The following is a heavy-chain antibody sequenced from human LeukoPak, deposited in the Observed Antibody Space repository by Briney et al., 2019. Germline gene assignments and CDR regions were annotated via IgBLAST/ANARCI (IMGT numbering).Heavy chain of an antibody. V-gene: IGHV3-30*02. CDR2: IWYDGSNK. J-gene: IGHJ4*02. CDR3: ARRDDYSAYDC. Sequence: GGSLRLSCAASGFTFSSYGMHWVRQAPGKGLEWVAVIWYDGSNKYYADSVKGRFTISRDNSKNTLYLQMSSLRAEDTAMYYCARRDDYSAYDCWGQGTLVTVSS. CDR1: GFTFSSYG. D-gene: IGHD5-24*01.